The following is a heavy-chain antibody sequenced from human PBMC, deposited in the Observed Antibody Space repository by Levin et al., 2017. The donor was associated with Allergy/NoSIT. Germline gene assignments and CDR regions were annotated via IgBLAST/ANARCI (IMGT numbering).Heavy chain of an antibody. V-gene: IGHV4-4*07. CDR2: MFPSGTT. CDR3: ARGQVVIATWAMDV. D-gene: IGHD2-21*01. J-gene: IGHJ6*02. Sequence: SETLSLTCTVSGASISNYYWSWIRQPAGKGLEGVGRMFPSGTTKYNPSLKSRLTMSVDTSKTQFFLWLTSVTAADTAVYYCARGQVVIATWAMDVWGQGTAVTVSS. CDR1: GASISNYY.